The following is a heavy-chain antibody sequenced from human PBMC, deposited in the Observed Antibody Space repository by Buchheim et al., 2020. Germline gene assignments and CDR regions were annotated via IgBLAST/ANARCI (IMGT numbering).Heavy chain of an antibody. J-gene: IGHJ4*02. CDR3: ARGLTYYYDSSGYLTDQNTDY. V-gene: IGHV1-8*01. D-gene: IGHD3-22*01. CDR2: MNPNSGNT. Sequence: QVQLVQSGAEVKKPGASVKVSCKASGYTFTSYDINWVRQATGQGLEWMGWMNPNSGNTGYAQKFQGRVTMTRNTSISTAYMELSSLRSEDTAVYYCARGLTYYYDSSGYLTDQNTDYWGQGTL. CDR1: GYTFTSYD.